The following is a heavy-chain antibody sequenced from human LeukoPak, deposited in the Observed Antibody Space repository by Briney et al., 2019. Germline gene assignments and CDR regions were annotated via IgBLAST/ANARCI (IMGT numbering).Heavy chain of an antibody. Sequence: SETLSLTCAVYGGSFSGYYWSWIRQPPGKGLEWIGEINHSGSTNYNPSLKSRVTISVDTSKNQFSLKLSSVTAADTAVYYCAREPWTYYYHGMDVWGQGTTVTVPS. CDR1: GGSFSGYY. CDR2: INHSGST. V-gene: IGHV4-34*01. D-gene: IGHD1-1*01. CDR3: AREPWTYYYHGMDV. J-gene: IGHJ6*02.